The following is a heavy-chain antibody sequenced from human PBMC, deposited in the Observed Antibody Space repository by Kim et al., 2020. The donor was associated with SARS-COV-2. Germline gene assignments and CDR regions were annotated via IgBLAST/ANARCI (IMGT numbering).Heavy chain of an antibody. CDR2: IYSDGST. V-gene: IGHV3-53*01. D-gene: IGHD5-18*01. J-gene: IGHJ4*02. CDR1: GFTVSSNY. CDR3: AGSAMASGVFN. Sequence: GGSLRLSCAASGFTVSSNYMSWVRQAPGKGLEWVSVIYSDGSTYYGDAVKGRFTISRDNSKNTLYLQMNSLRAEDTAVFYCAGSAMASGVFNWGQGTLVTVSS.